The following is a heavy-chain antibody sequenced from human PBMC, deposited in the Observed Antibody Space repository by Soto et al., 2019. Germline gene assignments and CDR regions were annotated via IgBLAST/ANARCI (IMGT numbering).Heavy chain of an antibody. Sequence: SETLALTCAAYGGSFSGYAWGWIRQPPGKGLEWIGEINHSGSTNYNPSLKSRVTISVDTSKNQFSLKLSSVTAADTAVYYCARDGVGATRYYYYGMDVWGQGTTVTVSS. J-gene: IGHJ6*02. CDR2: INHSGST. D-gene: IGHD1-26*01. CDR3: ARDGVGATRYYYYGMDV. V-gene: IGHV4-34*01. CDR1: GGSFSGYA.